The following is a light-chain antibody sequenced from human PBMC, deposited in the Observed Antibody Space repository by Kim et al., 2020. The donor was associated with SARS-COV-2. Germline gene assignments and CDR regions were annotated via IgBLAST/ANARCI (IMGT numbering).Light chain of an antibody. CDR3: NSRDSSGSHVV. J-gene: IGLJ2*01. Sequence: SSELTQDPAVSVALRQTVRITCQGDSLRNYDATWYQQKPGQAPVVVISGKNNRPSGLPDRFSGSGSGNTASLTITGPQPADEADYYCNSRDSSGSHVVFG. CDR2: GKN. CDR1: SLRNYD. V-gene: IGLV3-19*01.